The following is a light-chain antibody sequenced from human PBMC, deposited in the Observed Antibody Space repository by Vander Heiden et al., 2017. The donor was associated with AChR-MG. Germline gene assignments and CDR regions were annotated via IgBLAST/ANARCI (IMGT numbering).Light chain of an antibody. CDR3: QQYGGSPRLT. CDR2: GAS. CDR1: QSVSSSD. V-gene: IGKV3-20*01. Sequence: EILLSQSPGTLSSSPGERATPSCTASQSVSSSDLAWYQQKPNQTPRLLIYGASSRATGNPDRFSGSGSGTDFTLTISRLEPEDFAVYYCQQYGGSPRLTFGGGTKVEI. J-gene: IGKJ4*01.